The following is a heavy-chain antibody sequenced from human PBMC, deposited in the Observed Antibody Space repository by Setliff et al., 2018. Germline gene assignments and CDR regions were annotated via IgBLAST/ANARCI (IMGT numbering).Heavy chain of an antibody. CDR3: AGTPARGTTWLSPFDY. J-gene: IGHJ4*03. CDR1: GGSFDSGTHY. CDR2: IQGTGNT. D-gene: IGHD3-9*01. V-gene: IGHV4-61*02. Sequence: PSETLSLTCTVTGGSFDSGTHYWSWIRQPAGKVPEWIGLIQGTGNTNYNPSLQSRATTSIDTSKNQISLKITSVTAADTALYSCAGTPARGTTWLSPFDYWGQGTMVTVSS.